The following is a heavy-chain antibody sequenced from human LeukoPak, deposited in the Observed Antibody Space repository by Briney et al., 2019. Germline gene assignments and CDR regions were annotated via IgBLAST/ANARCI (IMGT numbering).Heavy chain of an antibody. J-gene: IGHJ4*02. V-gene: IGHV1-2*02. CDR1: GYTFTGYY. CDR3: ARDPHVWSGYTYYSDH. CDR2: INPNIGGT. D-gene: IGHD3-3*01. Sequence: ASVKVSCKASGYTFTGYYIHWVRQAPGQGLEWMGWINPNIGGTDYAQKFQGRVTMTRDTSISTAYMELSSLRSDDAAVYYCARDPHVWSGYTYYSDHWGQGTLVTVSS.